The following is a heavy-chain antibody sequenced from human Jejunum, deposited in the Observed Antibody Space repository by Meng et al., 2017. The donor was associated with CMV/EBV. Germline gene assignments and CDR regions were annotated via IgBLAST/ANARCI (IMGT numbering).Heavy chain of an antibody. CDR2: VYYSGNT. J-gene: IGHJ2*01. Sequence: LPRPGTGPGLVRPSGPLSSPCTVSVGSISSTSYYWVWIRQPPGKGLEWIGGVYYSGNTYYNPSLKSRVTLSVDTSKNQFSLKLNSVTAADTAVYHCARDALREGYFDLWGRGTLVTVSS. CDR1: VGSISSTSYY. CDR3: ARDALREGYFDL. D-gene: IGHD4-17*01. V-gene: IGHV4-39*07.